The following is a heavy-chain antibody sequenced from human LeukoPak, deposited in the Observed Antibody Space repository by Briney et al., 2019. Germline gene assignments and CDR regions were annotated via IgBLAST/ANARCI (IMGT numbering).Heavy chain of an antibody. D-gene: IGHD3-3*01. CDR3: ARAERRVDFWSGQSGYYYYYMDV. V-gene: IGHV3-48*04. CDR1: GFTFSSYS. Sequence: PGGSLRLSCAASGFTFSSYSMNWVRQGPGKGLEWISYISVSRSTIYYADSVKGRFTISRDNAKNSLYLQMNSLRAEDTAVYYCARAERRVDFWSGQSGYYYYYMDVWGKGTTVTVSS. J-gene: IGHJ6*03. CDR2: ISVSRSTI.